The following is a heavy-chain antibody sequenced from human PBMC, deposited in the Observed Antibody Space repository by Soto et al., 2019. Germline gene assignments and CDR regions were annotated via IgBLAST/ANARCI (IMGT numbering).Heavy chain of an antibody. V-gene: IGHV3-23*01. D-gene: IGHD2-8*02. J-gene: IGHJ2*01. CDR2: VSGRGGSA. Sequence: EVQLLESRGGLVQRGGSLRLSCAASGFIFNNYAMTWVRQAPGKGLEWVARVSGRGGSAYYADSVKGGLTISRDKSNNTLYLQMTILRGEGPAVYYCVGRAGGVVVWYNDLWGRGTLVSVSS. CDR3: VGRAGGVVVWYNDL. CDR1: GFIFNNYA.